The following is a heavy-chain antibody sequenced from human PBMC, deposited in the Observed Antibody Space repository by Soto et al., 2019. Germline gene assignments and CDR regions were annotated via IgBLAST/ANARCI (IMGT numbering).Heavy chain of an antibody. CDR2: IKQDGSEK. V-gene: IGHV3-7*05. D-gene: IGHD6-19*01. J-gene: IGHJ5*02. CDR3: EREGQWLVLWSPFDP. CDR1: GFTFSSYW. Sequence: PGGSLRLSCAASGFTFSSYWMSWVRQAPGKGLEWVANIKQDGSEKYYVDSVKGRFTISRDNAKNSLYLQMNSLRAEDTAVYYCEREGQWLVLWSPFDPWGQGTLVTVSS.